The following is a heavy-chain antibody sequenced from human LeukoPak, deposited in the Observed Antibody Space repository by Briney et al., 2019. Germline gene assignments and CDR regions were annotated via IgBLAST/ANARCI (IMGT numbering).Heavy chain of an antibody. CDR2: TYYRSKWYN. CDR3: ARGPIAVAGTGKFDY. V-gene: IGHV6-1*01. CDR1: GDSVSSNSAA. Sequence: SQTLSLTCAISGDSVSSNSAAWNWIRQSPSRGLEWLGRTYYRSKWYNDYAVSVKSRITINQDTSNNQFSLQLNSVTPEDTAVYYCARGPIAVAGTGKFDYWGQGTLVTVSS. J-gene: IGHJ4*02. D-gene: IGHD6-19*01.